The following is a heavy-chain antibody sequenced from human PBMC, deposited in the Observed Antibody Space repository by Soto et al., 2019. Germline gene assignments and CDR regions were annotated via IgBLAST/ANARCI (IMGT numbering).Heavy chain of an antibody. Sequence: PGGSLRLSCAASGFTFSTNGMTWVRQAPGKGLEWVSIISEDSGTTYYAESVKGRFTVSRDNSKNTLYLQMNSLRAEDTATYYCAPVPAASSYYNTDVWGQGTTATVSS. CDR2: ISEDSGTT. CDR1: GFTFSTNG. CDR3: APVPAASSYYNTDV. J-gene: IGHJ6*02. V-gene: IGHV3-23*01. D-gene: IGHD2-2*01.